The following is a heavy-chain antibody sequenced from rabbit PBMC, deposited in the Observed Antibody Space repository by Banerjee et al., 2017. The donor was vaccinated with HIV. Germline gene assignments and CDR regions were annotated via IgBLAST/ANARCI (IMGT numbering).Heavy chain of an antibody. Sequence: QEQLVESGGRLVKPDETLTLTCTVSGIDLSSYKISWVRQAPGKGLEYIGYISYDGNTYYASWVNGRFTISKTSTTVTLQMTSLTAADTATYFCARDRDWTLDLWGQGTLVTVS. CDR2: ISYDGNT. CDR1: GIDLSSYK. V-gene: IGHV1S17*01. CDR3: ARDRDWTLDL. D-gene: IGHD4-2*01. J-gene: IGHJ6*01.